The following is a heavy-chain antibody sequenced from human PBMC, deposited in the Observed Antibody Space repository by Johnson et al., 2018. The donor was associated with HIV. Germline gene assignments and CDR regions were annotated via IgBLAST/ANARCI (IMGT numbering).Heavy chain of an antibody. CDR1: GFNFDDYG. CDR2: INWNGVRT. D-gene: IGHD6-6*01. V-gene: IGHV3-20*04. J-gene: IGHJ3*02. CDR3: ARGGYSSFFFAFDI. Sequence: VQLVESGGGVVRPGGSLRLSCAASGFNFDDYGMSWVRQDPGKGLEWVSGINWNGVRTGYADSVKGRFTISRDNAKNSLYLQMNSLRAEDTAVYYCARGGYSSFFFAFDIWGQGTMVTVSS.